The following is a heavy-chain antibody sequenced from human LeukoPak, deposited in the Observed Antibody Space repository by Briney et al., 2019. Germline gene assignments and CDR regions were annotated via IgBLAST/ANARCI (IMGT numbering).Heavy chain of an antibody. CDR3: ARNDFWSGYYGFDY. CDR2: IYYSGST. J-gene: IGHJ4*02. CDR1: GGSISSGDYY. Sequence: SQTLSLTCIVSGGSISSGDYYWSWIRQPPGKGLEWIGYIYYSGSTYYNPSLKSRVTISVDTSKNQFSLKLSSVTAADTAVYYRARNDFWSGYYGFDYWGQGTLVTVSS. V-gene: IGHV4-30-4*01. D-gene: IGHD3-3*01.